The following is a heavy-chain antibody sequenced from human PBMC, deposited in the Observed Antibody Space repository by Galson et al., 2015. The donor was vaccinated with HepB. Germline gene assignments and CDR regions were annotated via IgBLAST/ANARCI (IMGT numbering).Heavy chain of an antibody. J-gene: IGHJ5*02. CDR1: GFTFTRSA. Sequence: SVKVSCKASGFTFTRSAVQWVRQARGQRLEWIGWIVVGSGNTNYAQKFQERVTITRDMSTSTAYMELSSLRSEDTAVYYCAAESYYYDSSGYSNWFDPWGQGTLVTVSS. D-gene: IGHD3-22*01. V-gene: IGHV1-58*01. CDR2: IVVGSGNT. CDR3: AAESYYYDSSGYSNWFDP.